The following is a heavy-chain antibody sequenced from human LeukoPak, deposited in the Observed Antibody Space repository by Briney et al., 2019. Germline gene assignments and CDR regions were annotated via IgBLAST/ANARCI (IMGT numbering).Heavy chain of an antibody. J-gene: IGHJ6*02. D-gene: IGHD3-3*01. CDR3: ARDGAGFLEWLLYTRHYYYYGMDV. Sequence: GGSLRLPCAASGFTFSDYYMSWIRQAPGKGLEWVSYISSSGSTIYYADSVKGRFTISRDNAKNSLYLQMNSLRAEDTAVYYCARDGAGFLEWLLYTRHYYYYGMDVWGQGTTVTVSS. CDR2: ISSSGSTI. V-gene: IGHV3-11*01. CDR1: GFTFSDYY.